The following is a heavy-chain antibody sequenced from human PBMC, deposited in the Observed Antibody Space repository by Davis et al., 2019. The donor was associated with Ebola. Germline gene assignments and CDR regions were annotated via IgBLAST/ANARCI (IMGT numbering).Heavy chain of an antibody. D-gene: IGHD3-3*01. Sequence: MPSETLSLTCTVSGGSIISSSSYWGWIRQPPRKGLEWIGSIYYSGITYYNPSLKSRVTISVDTSKNQFSLKLRSVTAADTAVYYCARDSQFLEWLLRESYGMDVWGKGTTVTVSS. V-gene: IGHV4-39*02. CDR1: GGSIISSSSY. J-gene: IGHJ6*04. CDR2: IYYSGIT. CDR3: ARDSQFLEWLLRESYGMDV.